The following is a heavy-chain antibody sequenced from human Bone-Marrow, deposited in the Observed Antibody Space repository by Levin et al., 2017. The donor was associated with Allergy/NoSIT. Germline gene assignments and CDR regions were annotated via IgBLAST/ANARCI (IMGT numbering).Heavy chain of an antibody. CDR2: IYHSGSN. CDR3: ARQGGYSGYDSPYYYYYYMDV. Sequence: PSETLSLTCAISGGSISSSNWWRWVRQPPGKELEWIGQIYHSGSNNYNPSLKSRVTMSVDKSKNQFSLKLRSVTAADTAVYYCARQGGYSGYDSPYYYYYYMDVWGKGTTVTVSS. J-gene: IGHJ6*03. D-gene: IGHD5-12*01. CDR1: GGSISSSNW. V-gene: IGHV4-4*02.